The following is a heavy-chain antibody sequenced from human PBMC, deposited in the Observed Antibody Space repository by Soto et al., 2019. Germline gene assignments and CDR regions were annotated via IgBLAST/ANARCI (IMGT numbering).Heavy chain of an antibody. Sequence: GGSLRLSCAASGFTFSSYGMHWVRQAPGKGLEWVAVIWYDGSNKYYADSVKGRFTISRDNSKNTLYLQMNSLRAEDTAVYYCARTYSSSSIPYYYGMDVWGQGTTVTVSS. CDR2: IWYDGSNK. J-gene: IGHJ6*02. D-gene: IGHD6-6*01. V-gene: IGHV3-33*01. CDR3: ARTYSSSSIPYYYGMDV. CDR1: GFTFSSYG.